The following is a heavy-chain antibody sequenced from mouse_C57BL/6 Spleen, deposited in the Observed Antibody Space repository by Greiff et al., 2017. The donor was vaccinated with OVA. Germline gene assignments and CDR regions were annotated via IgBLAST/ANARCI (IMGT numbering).Heavy chain of an antibody. V-gene: IGHV5-4*03. J-gene: IGHJ4*01. CDR2: ISDGGSYT. Sequence: EVKLMESGGGLVKPGGSLKLSCAASGFTFSSYAMSWVRQTPEKRLEWVATISDGGSYTYYPDNVKGRFTISRDNAKNNLYLQMSHLKSEDTAMYYCASRYYYGSSHYAMDYWGQGTSVTVSS. CDR1: GFTFSSYA. D-gene: IGHD1-1*01. CDR3: ASRYYYGSSHYAMDY.